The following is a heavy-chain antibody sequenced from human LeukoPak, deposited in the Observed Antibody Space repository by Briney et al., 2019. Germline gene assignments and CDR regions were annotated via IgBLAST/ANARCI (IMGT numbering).Heavy chain of an antibody. Sequence: SETLSLTCTVSGASISSGEAYWNWIRQSPGKGLEWIGYIYYSGSTNYNPSLESRVSISVDTSKNQFSLKLSSVTAADTAVYYCAREGSSGWSDYWGQGTLVTVSS. CDR2: IYYSGST. CDR1: GASISSGEAY. D-gene: IGHD6-19*01. V-gene: IGHV4-30-4*01. J-gene: IGHJ4*02. CDR3: AREGSSGWSDY.